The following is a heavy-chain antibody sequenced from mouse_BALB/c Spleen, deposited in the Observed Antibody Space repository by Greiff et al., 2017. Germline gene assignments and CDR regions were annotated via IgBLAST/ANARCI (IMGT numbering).Heavy chain of an antibody. Sequence: VQLQQPGAELVKPGASVKLSCKASGYTFTSYWMHWVKQRPGQGLEWIGEINPSNGRTNYNEKFKSKATLTVDKSSSTAYMQLSSLTSEDSAVYYCARYYGSSYGYFDVWGAGTTVTVSS. D-gene: IGHD1-1*01. J-gene: IGHJ1*01. V-gene: IGHV1S81*02. CDR1: GYTFTSYW. CDR2: INPSNGRT. CDR3: ARYYGSSYGYFDV.